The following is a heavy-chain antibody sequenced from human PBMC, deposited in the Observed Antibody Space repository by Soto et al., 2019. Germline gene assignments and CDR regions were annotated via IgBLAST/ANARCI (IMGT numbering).Heavy chain of an antibody. CDR1: GFTFDDYA. Sequence: GGSLRLSCAASGFTFDDYAMHWVRQAPGKGLEWVSGISWNSGSIGYADSVKGRFTISRDNAKNSLYLQMNSLRAEDTALYYCAKDIKLWILTGLDYWGQGTLVTVSS. CDR3: AKDIKLWILTGLDY. J-gene: IGHJ4*02. CDR2: ISWNSGSI. V-gene: IGHV3-9*01. D-gene: IGHD3-9*01.